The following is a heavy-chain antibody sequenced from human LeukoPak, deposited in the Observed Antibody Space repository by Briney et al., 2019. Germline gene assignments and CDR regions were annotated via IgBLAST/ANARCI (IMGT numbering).Heavy chain of an antibody. Sequence: SETLSLTCTVSGGSISNSYWSWVRQPPGKGLEWIGYTSYSGSTNYNPSLKSRVTISVDTSKNQFSLKVSSVTAAETAVYYCARRVTSSGWYRDDCWGQGTLVTVSS. D-gene: IGHD6-19*01. CDR3: ARRVTSSGWYRDDC. V-gene: IGHV4-59*08. CDR2: TSYSGST. CDR1: GGSISNSY. J-gene: IGHJ4*02.